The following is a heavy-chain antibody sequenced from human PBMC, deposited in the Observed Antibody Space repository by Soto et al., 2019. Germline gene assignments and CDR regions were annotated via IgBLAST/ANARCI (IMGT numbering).Heavy chain of an antibody. Sequence: EVQLLESGGGLVQTGGSLRLSCAASGFTFSSYAMTWVRQAPGKGLEWVSIISGSGDSTYYADSVKGRFTISRDNSKNPLYLQMSSVRADDTAVYYCAQGGGAAVNWSQGALVTVSS. V-gene: IGHV3-23*01. D-gene: IGHD6-13*01. CDR2: ISGSGDST. CDR3: AQGGGAAVN. J-gene: IGHJ4*02. CDR1: GFTFSSYA.